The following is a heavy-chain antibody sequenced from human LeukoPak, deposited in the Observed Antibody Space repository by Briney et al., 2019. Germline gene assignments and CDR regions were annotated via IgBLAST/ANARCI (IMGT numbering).Heavy chain of an antibody. CDR3: AKYLYYDFSSGFHDVHDAFDV. D-gene: IGHD3-3*01. J-gene: IGHJ3*01. V-gene: IGHV3-48*03. CDR1: GFTFSSYE. CDR2: ISSSGTTI. Sequence: GGSLRLSCAASGFTFSSYEMNWVRQAPGKGLEWISYISSSGTTIYYADSVKGRFTISRDNARNSLYLQMNSLRGDDTALYYCAKYLYYDFSSGFHDVHDAFDVWGQGTMVTVSS.